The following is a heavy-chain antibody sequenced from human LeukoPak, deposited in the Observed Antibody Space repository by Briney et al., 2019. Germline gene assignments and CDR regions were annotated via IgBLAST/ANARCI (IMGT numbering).Heavy chain of an antibody. CDR3: AREESEF. J-gene: IGHJ4*02. D-gene: IGHD3-10*01. Sequence: GGSLRLSCAASGFTFSSNWMSWVRQAPGKGLEWVANIKPDGSEKYYVDSVKDRFTISRDNAKNSLYLQMNSLRAEDTAVYYCAREESEFWGQGTLVTVSS. CDR1: GFTFSSNW. CDR2: IKPDGSEK. V-gene: IGHV3-7*03.